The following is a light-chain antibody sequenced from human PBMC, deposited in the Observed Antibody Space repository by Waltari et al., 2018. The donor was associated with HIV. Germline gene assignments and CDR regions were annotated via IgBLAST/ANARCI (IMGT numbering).Light chain of an antibody. V-gene: IGLV2-14*01. J-gene: IGLJ3*02. CDR3: SSYTSSSTWV. CDR2: DVS. Sequence: LTQPASVSGSPGQSITISCTGTSSDVGGYNYVSWYQQHPGKAPKLMIYDVSNRPSGVSNRFSGSKTGNTASLTISGLQAEDEADYYCSSYTSSSTWVFGGGTKLTVL. CDR1: SSDVGGYNY.